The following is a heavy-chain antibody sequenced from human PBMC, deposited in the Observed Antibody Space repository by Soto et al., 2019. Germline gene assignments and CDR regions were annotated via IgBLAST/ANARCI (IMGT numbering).Heavy chain of an antibody. D-gene: IGHD6-6*01. V-gene: IGHV3-21*01. CDR1: GFTFSSYS. CDR3: ASTIAAHDAFDI. Sequence: GGSLRLSCAASGFTFSSYSMNWVRQAPGKGLEWVSSISSSSSYIYYAASVKGRFTISRDNAKNSLYLQMNSLRAEDTAVYYCASTIAAHDAFDIWCQGTMVTVS. J-gene: IGHJ3*02. CDR2: ISSSSSYI.